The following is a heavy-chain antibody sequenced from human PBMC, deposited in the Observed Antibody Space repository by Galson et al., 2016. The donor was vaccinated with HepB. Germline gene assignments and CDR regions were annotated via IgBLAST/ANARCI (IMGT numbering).Heavy chain of an antibody. J-gene: IGHJ6*04. D-gene: IGHD3-9*01. CDR1: GSISSHY. Sequence: GSISSHYWTWVRQSAGRGLEWIGRVYTSGISNYNPSFESRVTIDLDTSKNQFFLNVKSVTAPDTAVYYCARSYDIFRPMDVWGEGTTVIVSS. V-gene: IGHV4-4*07. CDR2: VYTSGIS. CDR3: ARSYDIFRPMDV.